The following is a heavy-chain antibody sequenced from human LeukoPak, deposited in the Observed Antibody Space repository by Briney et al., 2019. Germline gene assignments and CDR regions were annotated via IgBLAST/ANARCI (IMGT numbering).Heavy chain of an antibody. D-gene: IGHD6-6*01. CDR1: GYTFTNYY. V-gene: IGHV1-46*01. Sequence: GASVKVSCQASGYTFTNYYIHWVRQAPGQGLEWMGIINPSGGSTSYAQKFQGRVTMTRDMSTSTVYMELSSLRSEDTAVYYCARALYRGSSSSPTFDYWGQGTLVTVSS. CDR3: ARALYRGSSSSPTFDY. CDR2: INPSGGST. J-gene: IGHJ4*02.